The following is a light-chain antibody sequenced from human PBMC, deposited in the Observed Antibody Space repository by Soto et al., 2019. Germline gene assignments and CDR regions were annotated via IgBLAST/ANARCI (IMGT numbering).Light chain of an antibody. CDR1: QSVNNN. Sequence: ETLMTQSPATLSVSPGERATLSCRASQSVNNNLAWYQQKLGQAPRVLIYGASTRATGIPARFSGSGSGTDFTLTISSLEPEDFAVYYCQQRSNWPQVTFSQGTRLEIK. J-gene: IGKJ5*01. CDR3: QQRSNWPQVT. CDR2: GAS. V-gene: IGKV3-15*01.